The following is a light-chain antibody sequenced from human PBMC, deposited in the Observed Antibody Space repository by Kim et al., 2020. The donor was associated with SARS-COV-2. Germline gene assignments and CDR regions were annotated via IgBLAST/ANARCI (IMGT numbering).Light chain of an antibody. Sequence: ASVGDRVTITSQASQSISSWLAWYQQRPGKAPKLLIYDASSLESGVPSRFSGSGSGTEFTLTISSLQPDDFATYYCQQYNSYSWAFGQGTKVDIK. CDR2: DAS. CDR3: QQYNSYSWA. V-gene: IGKV1-5*01. CDR1: QSISSW. J-gene: IGKJ1*01.